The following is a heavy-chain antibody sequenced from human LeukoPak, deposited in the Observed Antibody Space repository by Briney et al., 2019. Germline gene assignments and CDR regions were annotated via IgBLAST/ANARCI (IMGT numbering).Heavy chain of an antibody. J-gene: IGHJ4*02. CDR2: ILYDGSNE. V-gene: IGHV3-30*18. D-gene: IGHD2-21*01. CDR1: GFTVSSNY. CDR3: GKGRRQEGVSLLHF. Sequence: PGGSLRLSCAASGFTVSSNYMSWVRQAPGKGLEWVAVILYDGSNEYYADSVKGRFTISRDNSNNTVYLQMNSLRTEDTAVYYWGKGRRQEGVSLLHFSGQGTLVTVSS.